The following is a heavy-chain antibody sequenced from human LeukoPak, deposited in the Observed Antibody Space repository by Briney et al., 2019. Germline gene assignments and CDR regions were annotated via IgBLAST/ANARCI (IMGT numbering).Heavy chain of an antibody. J-gene: IGHJ4*02. CDR1: GYTFTNYA. Sequence: GASVKVSCKASGYTFTNYALNWVRQAPGQGLEWMGWINTNTGNPTYAPGFTGRFVFSLDTSVSTTYLQISSLKAEDTAVYYCARGKANVAAAGVVWGQGTLVTVSS. D-gene: IGHD6-13*01. V-gene: IGHV7-4-1*02. CDR3: ARGKANVAAAGVV. CDR2: INTNTGNP.